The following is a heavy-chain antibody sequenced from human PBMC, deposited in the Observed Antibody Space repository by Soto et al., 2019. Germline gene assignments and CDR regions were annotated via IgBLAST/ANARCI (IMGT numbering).Heavy chain of an antibody. V-gene: IGHV4-39*01. CDR2: ISYSGNT. D-gene: IGHD2-2*01. Sequence: QLQLQESGPGLVKSSETLSLTCSVSGGSFSSSASDWAWIRQPPGGRLEWIGSISYSGNTYYNPSLTSRVTISADTSKHQFSPSLSPVTAADTAVYYCARRLQLFPFDSWGQGTLVTVAS. CDR1: GGSFSSSASD. J-gene: IGHJ4*02. CDR3: ARRLQLFPFDS.